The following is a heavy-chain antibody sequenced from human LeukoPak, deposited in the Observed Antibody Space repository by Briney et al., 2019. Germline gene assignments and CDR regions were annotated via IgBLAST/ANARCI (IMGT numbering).Heavy chain of an antibody. Sequence: SVQVSCQACVYTFTGYYMHWVGQAAGQGFEWMGWINPNSGGTNYAQKFQGRVTMTRDTSISTAYMELSRLRSDDTAVYYCASGSYARDAFDIWGQGTMVTVSS. D-gene: IGHD1-26*01. CDR3: ASGSYARDAFDI. CDR2: INPNSGGT. V-gene: IGHV1-2*02. J-gene: IGHJ3*02. CDR1: VYTFTGYY.